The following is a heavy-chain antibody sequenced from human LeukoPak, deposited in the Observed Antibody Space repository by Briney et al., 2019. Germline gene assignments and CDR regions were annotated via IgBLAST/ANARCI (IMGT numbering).Heavy chain of an antibody. V-gene: IGHV3-30*03. D-gene: IGHD2-2*01. J-gene: IGHJ3*02. CDR2: ISYDGSNK. CDR1: GFTFSSYG. Sequence: GSLRLSCAASGFTFSSYGMHWVRQAPGKGLEWVAVISYDGSNKYYADSVKGRFTISRDNSKNTLYLQMNSLRAEDTAVYYCASLGSTSSIDAFDIWGQGTMVTVSS. CDR3: ASLGSTSSIDAFDI.